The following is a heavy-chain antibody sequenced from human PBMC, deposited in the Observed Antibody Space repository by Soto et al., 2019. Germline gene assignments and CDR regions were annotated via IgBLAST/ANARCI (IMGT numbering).Heavy chain of an antibody. V-gene: IGHV5-10-1*01. CDR2: IDPSDSQT. D-gene: IGHD3-22*01. J-gene: IGHJ4*02. Sequence: GESLKISCKGSGYSFAGYWITWVRQKPGKGLEWMGRIDPSDSQTYYSPSFRGHVTISVIESITTVFLQWSSLRASDTAMYYCARQIYDSDTGPNFQYYFDSWGQGTPVTVSS. CDR1: GYSFAGYW. CDR3: ARQIYDSDTGPNFQYYFDS.